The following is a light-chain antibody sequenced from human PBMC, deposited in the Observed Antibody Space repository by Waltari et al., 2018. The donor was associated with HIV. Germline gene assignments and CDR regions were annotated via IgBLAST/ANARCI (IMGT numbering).Light chain of an antibody. CDR3: AAWDDSLNGPV. Sequence: QSVLTQSPSASGTPGQRVTISCSGSGSNIGSHNVHWYQQVPGPAPKLRIYRNNRRPSGVPDRFSGSKSGASASLAISGLQSEDEADYYCAAWDDSLNGPVFGGGTRLTVL. V-gene: IGLV1-44*01. CDR2: RNN. J-gene: IGLJ2*01. CDR1: GSNIGSHN.